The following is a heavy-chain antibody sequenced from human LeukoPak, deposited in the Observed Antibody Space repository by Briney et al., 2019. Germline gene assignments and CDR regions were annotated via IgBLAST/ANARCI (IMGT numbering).Heavy chain of an antibody. CDR2: ISTSSSYI. J-gene: IGHJ6*03. Sequence: GGSLRLSCAASGFTLSSYSMNWVRQAPGKGLEWVSSISTSSSYIYYADSVKGRFTISRDNAKNSLYLQMNSLRAEDTAVYYCAREEYDILTGSLYYMDVWGKGTTVTVSS. CDR1: GFTLSSYS. D-gene: IGHD3-9*01. V-gene: IGHV3-21*01. CDR3: AREEYDILTGSLYYMDV.